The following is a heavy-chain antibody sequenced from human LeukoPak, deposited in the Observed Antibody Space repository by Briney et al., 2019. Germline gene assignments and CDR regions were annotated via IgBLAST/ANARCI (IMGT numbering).Heavy chain of an antibody. CDR1: GIYD. D-gene: IGHD2-2*01. V-gene: IGHV3-23*01. CDR3: AREPDIVVVPAAPDAFDI. J-gene: IGHJ3*02. Sequence: PGGSLRLSCAASGIYDMSWVRQAPGKGLEWVSSISDFDENTYYADSVKGRFTMSRDNSRNTLYLQMNNLRAEDTAVYYCAREPDIVVVPAAPDAFDIWGQGTMVTVSS. CDR2: ISDFDENT.